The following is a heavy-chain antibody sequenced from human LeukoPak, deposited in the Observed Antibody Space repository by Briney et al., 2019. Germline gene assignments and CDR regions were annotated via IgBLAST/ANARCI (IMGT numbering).Heavy chain of an antibody. CDR1: GFSSSSYY. Sequence: GGSLRLSCAASGFSSSSYYMSWVRQAPGKGLEWVALINPDGSERYYVDSVKGRFTISRDNARNSLYLQMDSLRDDDTAMYFCTRDLAAVPGPRMDVWGQGTTVTVSS. CDR2: INPDGSER. CDR3: TRDLAAVPGPRMDV. V-gene: IGHV3-7*03. J-gene: IGHJ6*02. D-gene: IGHD6-19*01.